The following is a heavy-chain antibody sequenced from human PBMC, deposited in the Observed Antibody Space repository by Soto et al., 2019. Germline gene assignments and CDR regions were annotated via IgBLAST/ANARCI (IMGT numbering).Heavy chain of an antibody. CDR3: ARADIVVVPAVNYYYYGMDV. D-gene: IGHD2-2*01. V-gene: IGHV1-2*04. Sequence: EASGHTVNVYVLAGAGQEQGKGVEWMGWINPNSGGTNYAQKFQGWVTMTRDTSISTAYMELSSLRSEDTAVYYCARADIVVVPAVNYYYYGMDVWGQGTTVTVSS. CDR2: INPNSGGT. J-gene: IGHJ6*02. CDR1: GHTVNVYV.